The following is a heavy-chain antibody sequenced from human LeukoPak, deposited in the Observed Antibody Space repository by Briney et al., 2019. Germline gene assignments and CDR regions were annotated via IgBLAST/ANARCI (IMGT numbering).Heavy chain of an antibody. J-gene: IGHJ4*02. CDR1: GGSISSYD. D-gene: IGHD3-9*01. CDR2: TYTSGST. V-gene: IGHV4-4*07. CDR3: ASLRNFDWLLLYYFDY. Sequence: DPSETLSLTCTVSGGSISSYDWSWIRQPAGKGLEWIGRTYTSGSTNYNPSLKSRVTMSVDMSKNQFSLKLSSMIAADTAVYYCASLRNFDWLLLYYFDYWGQGTLVTVSS.